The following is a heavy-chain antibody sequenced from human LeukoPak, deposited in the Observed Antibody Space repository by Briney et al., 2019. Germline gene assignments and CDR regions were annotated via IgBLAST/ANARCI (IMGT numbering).Heavy chain of an antibody. V-gene: IGHV1-69*02. CDR1: GGTFSSYT. D-gene: IGHD2-21*02. Sequence: ASVKVSCKASGGTFSSYTISWVRQAPGQGLEWMGRIIPILGIADYAQKFQGRVTITADKSTSTAYMELSSLRSEDTAVYYCASYGQAYCGGDCYFDYWGQGTLVTVSS. CDR2: IIPILGIA. CDR3: ASYGQAYCGGDCYFDY. J-gene: IGHJ4*02.